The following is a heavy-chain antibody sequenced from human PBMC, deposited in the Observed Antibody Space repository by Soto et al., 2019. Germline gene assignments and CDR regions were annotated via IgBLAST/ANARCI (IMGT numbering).Heavy chain of an antibody. J-gene: IGHJ4*02. D-gene: IGHD5-12*01. Sequence: SETLSLTCTVSDGSIRSYYWSWIRLPPGKGLEYIGYVHYSGSSNYNPSLKSRATISVDKSKNQFSLKLSSVTAADTAVYYCARSVFSGYDFGTYHFDYWGQGTLVTVSS. V-gene: IGHV4-59*12. CDR2: VHYSGSS. CDR1: DGSIRSYY. CDR3: ARSVFSGYDFGTYHFDY.